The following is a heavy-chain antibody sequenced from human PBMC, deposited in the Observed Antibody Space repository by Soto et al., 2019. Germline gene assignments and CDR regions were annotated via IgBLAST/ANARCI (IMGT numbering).Heavy chain of an antibody. Sequence: EASVKVSCKASGYTFTGYYMHWVRQAPGQGLEWMGWINPNSGGTNYAQKFQGWVTMTRDTSISTAYMELSRLRSDDTAVYYCAREHRPDDSSSSGAGDAFDIWGQGTMVTVSS. CDR1: GYTFTGYY. V-gene: IGHV1-2*04. CDR3: AREHRPDDSSSSGAGDAFDI. J-gene: IGHJ3*02. CDR2: INPNSGGT. D-gene: IGHD6-6*01.